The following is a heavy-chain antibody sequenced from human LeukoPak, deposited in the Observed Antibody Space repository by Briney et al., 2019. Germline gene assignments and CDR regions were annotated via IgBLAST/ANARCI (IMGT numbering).Heavy chain of an antibody. V-gene: IGHV4-31*03. CDR3: ATSSGYYDSSGYYGGYYYYYGMDV. CDR1: GGSISSGDYY. J-gene: IGHJ6*02. Sequence: SETLSLTCTVSGGSISSGDYYWSWIRQHPGKGLEWIGYTYNRGTTYYNPSLKSRVTISADTSKNQFSLKLSSVTAADTAVYYCATSSGYYDSSGYYGGYYYYYGMDVWGQGTTVTVSS. CDR2: TYNRGTT. D-gene: IGHD3-22*01.